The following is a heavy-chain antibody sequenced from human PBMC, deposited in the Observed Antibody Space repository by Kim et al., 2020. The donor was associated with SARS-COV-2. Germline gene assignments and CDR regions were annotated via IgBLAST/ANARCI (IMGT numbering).Heavy chain of an antibody. CDR3: ASMVDGGHFDY. V-gene: IGHV3-21*01. J-gene: IGHJ4*02. D-gene: IGHD3-10*01. CDR2: I. Sequence: IYYADSVRGRFTIASDNAKNSLYLQMNSLRAEDTAVYYCASMVDGGHFDYWSQGTLVTVSS.